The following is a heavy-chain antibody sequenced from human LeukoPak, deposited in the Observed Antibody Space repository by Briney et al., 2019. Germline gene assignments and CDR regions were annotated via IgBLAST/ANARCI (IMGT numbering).Heavy chain of an antibody. CDR2: IYYSGST. CDR3: ARQGLAAAGY. Sequence: SETLSLTCTVSGGSISSGGYYWSWIRQHPGKGLEWIGYIYYSGSTYYNPSLKSRVTISVDTSKNQFSLKLSSVTAADTAVYYCARQGLAAAGYWGQGTLVTVSS. J-gene: IGHJ4*02. V-gene: IGHV4-31*03. CDR1: GGSISSGGYY. D-gene: IGHD6-13*01.